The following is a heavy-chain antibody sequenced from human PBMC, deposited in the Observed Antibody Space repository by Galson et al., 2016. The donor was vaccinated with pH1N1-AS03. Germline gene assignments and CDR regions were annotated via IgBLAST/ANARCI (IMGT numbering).Heavy chain of an antibody. CDR2: IIPIFGTS. J-gene: IGHJ4*02. Sequence: SVKVSCKASGGTFSTYAITWVRQAPGQGLEWMGGIIPIFGTSNYAQKFQGRVTITADESTTTAYLELSGLRSEDTAVYYCARPGTDNPEGSAGLFDSWGQGTVVTVSS. D-gene: IGHD2-21*02. CDR3: ARPGTDNPEGSAGLFDS. V-gene: IGHV1-69*13. CDR1: GGTFSTYA.